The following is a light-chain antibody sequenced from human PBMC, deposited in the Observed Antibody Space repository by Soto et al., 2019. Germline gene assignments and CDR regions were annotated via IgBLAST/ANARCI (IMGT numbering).Light chain of an antibody. Sequence: QSALTQPACVSGSPGQSITISCTGTSSDVGGYNYVSWYQQHPGKAPKLMIYEVSNRPSGVSNRFSGSKSGNTASLTIAGLQEEYEANYKCSSYTSSSTHVFGTGTKLTAL. CDR2: EVS. CDR1: SSDVGGYNY. CDR3: SSYTSSSTHV. J-gene: IGLJ1*01. V-gene: IGLV2-14*01.